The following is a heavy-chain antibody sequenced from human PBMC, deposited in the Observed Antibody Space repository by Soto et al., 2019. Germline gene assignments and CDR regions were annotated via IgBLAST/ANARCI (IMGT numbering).Heavy chain of an antibody. CDR2: IKSKTDGGTT. V-gene: IGHV3-15*07. CDR3: TTLYSYGFPHYYYYYGMDV. J-gene: IGHJ6*02. Sequence: PGGSLRLSCAASGFTFSNAWMNWDRQAPGKGLEWVGRIKSKTDGGTTDYAAPVKGRFTISRDDSKNTLYLQMNSLKTEDTAVYYCTTLYSYGFPHYYYYYGMDVWGQGTTVTVSS. CDR1: GFTFSNAW. D-gene: IGHD5-18*01.